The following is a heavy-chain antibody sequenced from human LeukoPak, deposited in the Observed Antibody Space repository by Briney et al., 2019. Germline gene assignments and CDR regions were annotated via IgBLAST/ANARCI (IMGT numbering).Heavy chain of an antibody. CDR3: AAYGAFDI. D-gene: IGHD3-10*01. J-gene: IGHJ3*02. Sequence: GASVKVSCKASGYTFTSYGISWVRQAPGQGLEWMGGIIPIFGTANYAQKFQGRVTITADESTSTAYMELSSLRSEDTAVYYCAAYGAFDIWGQGTMVTVSS. CDR1: GYTFTSYG. V-gene: IGHV1-69*13. CDR2: IIPIFGTA.